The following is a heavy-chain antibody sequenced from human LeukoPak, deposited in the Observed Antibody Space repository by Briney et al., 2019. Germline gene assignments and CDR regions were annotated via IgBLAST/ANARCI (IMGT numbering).Heavy chain of an antibody. CDR2: INHSGST. J-gene: IGHJ4*02. Sequence: SETLSLTCAVYGGSFSGYYWSWIRQPPGKGLEWIGEINHSGSTNYNPSLKSRVTISVDTSKNQFSLKLSSVTAADTAVYYCARGRPFWSGYFVGDFWGQGTLVTVSS. CDR1: GGSFSGYY. V-gene: IGHV4-34*01. D-gene: IGHD3-3*01. CDR3: ARGRPFWSGYFVGDF.